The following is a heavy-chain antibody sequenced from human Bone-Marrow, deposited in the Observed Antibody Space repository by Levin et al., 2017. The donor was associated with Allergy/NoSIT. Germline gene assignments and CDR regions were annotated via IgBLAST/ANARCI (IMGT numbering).Heavy chain of an antibody. D-gene: IGHD4-11*01. CDR1: GFTFDDYG. J-gene: IGHJ5*02. CDR3: ARDRPKLTTVTNWFDP. V-gene: IGHV3-20*01. Sequence: GGSLRLSCAASGFTFDDYGMSWVRQAPGKGLEWVSGINWNGGSTGYADSVKGRFTISRDNAKNSLYLQMNSLRAEDTALYHCARDRPKLTTVTNWFDPWGQGTLVTVSS. CDR2: INWNGGST.